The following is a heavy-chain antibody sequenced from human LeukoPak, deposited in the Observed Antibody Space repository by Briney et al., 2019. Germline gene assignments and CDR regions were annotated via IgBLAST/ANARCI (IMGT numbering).Heavy chain of an antibody. CDR3: ARGDSSSWSDDY. CDR1: GGSFSGYS. Sequence: SETLSLTCAVYGGSFSGYSWCWIRQPPGKGLEWIGEINHSGSTNYNPSLKSRVTISVDTSKNQFSLKLSSVTAADTAVYYCARGDSSSWSDDYWGQGTLVTVSS. CDR2: INHSGST. J-gene: IGHJ4*02. D-gene: IGHD6-13*01. V-gene: IGHV4-34*01.